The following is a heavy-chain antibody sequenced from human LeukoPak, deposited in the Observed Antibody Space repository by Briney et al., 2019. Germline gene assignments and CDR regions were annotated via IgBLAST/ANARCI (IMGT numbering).Heavy chain of an antibody. CDR1: GGSISSGDYY. V-gene: IGHV4-30-4*01. Sequence: SQTLSLTCTVSGGSISSGDYYWSWIRQPPGKGLEWIGYIYYSGSTYYNPSLKSRVTISVDTSKNQFSLKLSSVTAADTAVYYCARIGRDYGDYFDYWGQGTLVTVSS. D-gene: IGHD4-17*01. J-gene: IGHJ4*02. CDR3: ARIGRDYGDYFDY. CDR2: IYYSGST.